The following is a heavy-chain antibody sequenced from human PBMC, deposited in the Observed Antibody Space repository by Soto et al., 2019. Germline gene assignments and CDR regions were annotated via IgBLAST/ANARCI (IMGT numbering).Heavy chain of an antibody. CDR1: GFTFSNYG. D-gene: IGHD1-26*01. J-gene: IGHJ6*03. V-gene: IGHV3-33*01. CDR2: IWYDGSNE. Sequence: GGSLRLSCVASGFTFSNYGVHRVRQAPGKGLERVTFIWYDGSNEFYADSVKGQFTISRENSKNTVYLQMNSLRGEDTAVYYCARDKAGTGSYFYFMDVWGKGTSVTVSS. CDR3: ARDKAGTGSYFYFMDV.